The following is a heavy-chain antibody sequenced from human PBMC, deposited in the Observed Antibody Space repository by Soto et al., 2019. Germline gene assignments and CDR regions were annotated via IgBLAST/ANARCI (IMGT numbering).Heavy chain of an antibody. CDR3: ARHTGGYCSGGSCPDYGMDV. CDR2: IDPSDSYT. CDR1: GYSFTSYW. Sequence: PGESLKISCKGSGYSFTSYWISWVRQMPGKGLEWMGRIDPSDSYTNYSPSSQGHVTISADKSISTAYLQWSSLKASDTAMYYCARHTGGYCSGGSCPDYGMDVWGQGTTVTVSS. J-gene: IGHJ6*02. V-gene: IGHV5-10-1*01. D-gene: IGHD2-15*01.